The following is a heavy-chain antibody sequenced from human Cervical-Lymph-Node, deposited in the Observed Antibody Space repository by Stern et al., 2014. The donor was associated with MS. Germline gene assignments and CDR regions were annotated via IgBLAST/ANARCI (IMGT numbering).Heavy chain of an antibody. CDR2: IIPIFGTA. J-gene: IGHJ6*02. Sequence: QVQLGQSGAEVKKPGSSVKVSCKASGGTFSSYAISWVRQAPGQGLEWMGGIIPIFGTANYAQKFQGRVTITADESTSTAYMELSSLRSEDTAVYYCARGASRPYYYYYYGMDVWGQGTTVTVSS. V-gene: IGHV1-69*01. CDR3: ARGASRPYYYYYYGMDV. CDR1: GGTFSSYA. D-gene: IGHD6-13*01.